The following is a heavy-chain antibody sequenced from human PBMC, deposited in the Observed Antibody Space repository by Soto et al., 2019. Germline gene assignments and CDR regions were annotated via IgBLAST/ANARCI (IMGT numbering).Heavy chain of an antibody. CDR2: ITTSSSTI. V-gene: IGHV3-48*02. D-gene: IGHD5-12*01. CDR3: ATSVGASGYDFY. Sequence: EVQLVVSGGGLVQPGGSLRLSCAASGFTFSSYSMNWVRQAPGQGLEWLSFITTSSSTIYYADSVKGRFTISRDNAKNSLYLQMNSLRDEDTAVYYCATSVGASGYDFYWGQGTLVTVSS. J-gene: IGHJ4*02. CDR1: GFTFSSYS.